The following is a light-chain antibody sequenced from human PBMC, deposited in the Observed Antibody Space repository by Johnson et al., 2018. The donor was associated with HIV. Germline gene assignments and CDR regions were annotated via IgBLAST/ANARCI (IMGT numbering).Light chain of an antibody. CDR3: GTWDSSLSALYV. J-gene: IGLJ1*01. CDR1: SSNIGNNY. CDR2: ENN. V-gene: IGLV1-51*02. Sequence: HSVLTQPPSVSAAPGQKVTIYCSGSSSNIGNNYVSWYQQLPGTAPKLLIYENNKRPSGIPDRFSGSKSGTSATLGITGLQTGDEADYYCGTWDSSLSALYVFGTGTKVTVL.